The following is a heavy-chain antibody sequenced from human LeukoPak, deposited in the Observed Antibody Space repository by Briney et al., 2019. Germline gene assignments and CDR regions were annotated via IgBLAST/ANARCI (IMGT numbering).Heavy chain of an antibody. V-gene: IGHV1-8*01. CDR3: ARVFMYYYDSRGGFDP. CDR1: GYTFTSYD. CDR2: MNPNSGNR. D-gene: IGHD3-22*01. Sequence: GASVKVSCKASGYTFTSYDINWVRQATGPGLEWMGWMNPNSGNRGYAQKFQGRVTMTRNTSISTAYMELSSLRSEDTAVYYCARVFMYYYDSRGGFDPWGQRTLLTVSS. J-gene: IGHJ5*02.